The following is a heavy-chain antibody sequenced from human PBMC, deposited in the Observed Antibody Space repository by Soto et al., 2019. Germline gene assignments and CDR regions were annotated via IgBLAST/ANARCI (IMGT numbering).Heavy chain of an antibody. Sequence: QVPLVQSGAEVKKPGSSVKVSCKASGGTFSDYAISWVRQAPGHGLEWMGGLIPVFGSTHYAQSFQGRLTITANPSSTAAYMELSSLRSDDTAVYYCARSIGSSSFYFDFWWPGNQVTVSS. CDR1: GGTFSDYA. D-gene: IGHD6-6*01. CDR3: ARSIGSSSFYFDF. J-gene: IGHJ4*02. CDR2: LIPVFGST. V-gene: IGHV1-69*01.